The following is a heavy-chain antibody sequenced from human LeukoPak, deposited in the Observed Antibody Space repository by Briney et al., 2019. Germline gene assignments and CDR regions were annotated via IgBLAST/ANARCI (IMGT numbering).Heavy chain of an antibody. D-gene: IGHD6-6*01. J-gene: IGHJ6*03. CDR1: GFTFSSYS. V-gene: IGHV3-21*01. CDR2: ISSSSSYI. Sequence: GGSLRLSCAASGFTFSSYSMNWVRQAPGKGLEWVSSISSSSSYIYYADSVKGRFTISRDNAKNSLYLQMNSLRAEDTAVYYRARGRAGSSSRYYYMDVWGKGTTVTVSS. CDR3: ARGRAGSSSRYYYMDV.